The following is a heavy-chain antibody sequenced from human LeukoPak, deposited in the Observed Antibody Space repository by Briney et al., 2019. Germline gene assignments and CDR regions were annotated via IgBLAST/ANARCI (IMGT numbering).Heavy chain of an antibody. CDR3: AKDDDYGYYYYYMDV. J-gene: IGHJ6*03. D-gene: IGHD4-17*01. Sequence: PGGSLRLSCAASGFTVSSNYMSWVRQAPGKGLEWVSVIYSGGSTYYADSVKGRFTISRDNSKNTLYLQMNSLRAEDTAVYYCAKDDDYGYYYYYMDVWGKGTTVTISS. CDR2: IYSGGST. CDR1: GFTVSSNY. V-gene: IGHV3-66*01.